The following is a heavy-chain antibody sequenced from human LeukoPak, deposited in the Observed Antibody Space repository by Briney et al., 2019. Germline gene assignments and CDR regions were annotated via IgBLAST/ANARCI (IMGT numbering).Heavy chain of an antibody. V-gene: IGHV1-69*01. CDR1: AYSFTSYW. CDR3: ARGGIAVAGTEDYYYYMDV. J-gene: IGHJ6*03. CDR2: IIPIFGTA. D-gene: IGHD6-19*01. Sequence: KISCQGSAYSFTSYWIGWVRQAPGQGLEWMGGIIPIFGTANYAQKFQGRVTITADESTSTAYMELSSLRSEDTAVYFCARGGIAVAGTEDYYYYMDVWGKGTTVTVSS.